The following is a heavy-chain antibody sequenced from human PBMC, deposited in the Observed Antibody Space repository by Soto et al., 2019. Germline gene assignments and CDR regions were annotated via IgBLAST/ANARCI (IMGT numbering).Heavy chain of an antibody. CDR1: GFTFSDYY. CDR2: ISSSGSTI. D-gene: IGHD3-3*01. CDR3: ARLAVTIFGVDAFDI. V-gene: IGHV3-11*01. Sequence: GGSLRLSCAASGFTFSDYYMSWIRQAPGKGLEWVSYISSSGSTIYYADSVKGRFTISRDNAKNSLYLQMNSLRAEGTAVYYCARLAVTIFGVDAFDIWGQGTMVTVSS. J-gene: IGHJ3*02.